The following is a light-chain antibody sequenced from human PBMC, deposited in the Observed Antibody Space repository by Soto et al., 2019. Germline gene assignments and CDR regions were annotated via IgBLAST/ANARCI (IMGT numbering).Light chain of an antibody. J-gene: IGKJ1*01. V-gene: IGKV3-15*01. CDR2: GAS. Sequence: EVVMTQSPATLSVSPGARATLSCRASQTVSNNLAWYQQKPGQAPRLLIYGASTRATGVPARFSGRGSGTEFTLTISRLQPEDFGLYYCQQYHNWPPWTFGQGTKVEMK. CDR3: QQYHNWPPWT. CDR1: QTVSNN.